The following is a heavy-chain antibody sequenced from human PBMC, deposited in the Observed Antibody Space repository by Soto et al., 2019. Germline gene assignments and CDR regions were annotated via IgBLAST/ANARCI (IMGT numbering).Heavy chain of an antibody. CDR1: GGSFSCYY. Sequence: SETLSLTCAVYGGSFSCYYWTWIRQPPGTGLEWIGEINHSGSTNYNPSLKSRVTISVDTSKNQFSLKLSSVTAADTAVYYCARRGYGSRGTFDYWGQGTLVTVSS. D-gene: IGHD6-13*01. CDR3: ARRGYGSRGTFDY. V-gene: IGHV4-34*01. J-gene: IGHJ4*02. CDR2: INHSGST.